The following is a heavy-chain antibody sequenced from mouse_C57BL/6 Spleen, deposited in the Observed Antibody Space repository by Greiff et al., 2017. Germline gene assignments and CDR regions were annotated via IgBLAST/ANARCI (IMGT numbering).Heavy chain of an antibody. J-gene: IGHJ4*01. CDR2: IDPNSGGT. CDR1: GYTFTSYW. CDR3: ARARGTYYGNPIRYAMDY. D-gene: IGHD2-10*01. Sequence: QVQLQQPGAELVKPGASVKLSCKASGYTFTSYWMHWVKQRPGRGLEWIGRIDPNSGGTKYNEKFKSKATLTVDKPSSTAYMQLSSLTSEDSAVYYCARARGTYYGNPIRYAMDYWGQGTSATVSS. V-gene: IGHV1-72*01.